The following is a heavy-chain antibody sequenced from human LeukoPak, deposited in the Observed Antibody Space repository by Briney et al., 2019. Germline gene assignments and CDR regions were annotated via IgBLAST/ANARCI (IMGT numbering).Heavy chain of an antibody. Sequence: ASVKVSCKASGYTFTSYGISWVRQAPGQGLEWMGWISAYNGNTNYAQKLQGRVTMTTDTSTSTAYMGLRSLRSDDTAVYYCARYCTNGVCLGYWGQGTLVTVSS. CDR1: GYTFTSYG. CDR2: ISAYNGNT. D-gene: IGHD2-8*01. V-gene: IGHV1-18*01. J-gene: IGHJ4*02. CDR3: ARYCTNGVCLGY.